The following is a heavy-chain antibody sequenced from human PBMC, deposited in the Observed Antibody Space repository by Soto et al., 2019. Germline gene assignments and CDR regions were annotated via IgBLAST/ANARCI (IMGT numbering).Heavy chain of an antibody. V-gene: IGHV4-4*02. D-gene: IGHD2-2*01. CDR2: IYHSGST. J-gene: IGHJ6*02. CDR3: ATVNCSSTSCYAGRGMDV. Sequence: SETLSLTCAVSGGSISSSDWWSWVRQPPGKGLEWIGEIYHSGSTNYNPSLKSRVTISVDKSKNQFSLKLSSVTAADTAVYYCATVNCSSTSCYAGRGMDVWGQGTTVTVSS. CDR1: GGSISSSDW.